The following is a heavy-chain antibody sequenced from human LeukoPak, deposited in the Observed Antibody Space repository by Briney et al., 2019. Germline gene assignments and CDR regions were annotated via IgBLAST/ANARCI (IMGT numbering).Heavy chain of an antibody. V-gene: IGHV3-53*01. Sequence: SGGSLILSCATSGFSVSSNFMSWVRQAPGKGLEWVSVIYSIGSTYYTDSVKGRFTISGDNSKSTVYLQMDSLRAEDTAVYYCVRDSDSFGFDHWGQGTLVTASS. D-gene: IGHD3-10*01. CDR3: VRDSDSFGFDH. CDR2: IYSIGST. J-gene: IGHJ4*02. CDR1: GFSVSSNF.